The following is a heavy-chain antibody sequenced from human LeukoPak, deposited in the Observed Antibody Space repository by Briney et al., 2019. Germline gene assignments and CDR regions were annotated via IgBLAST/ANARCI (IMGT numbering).Heavy chain of an antibody. D-gene: IGHD5-18*01. CDR1: GFTFSSYT. CDR2: ISGSGGST. V-gene: IGHV3-23*01. J-gene: IGHJ4*02. Sequence: GGSLRLSCAASGFTFSSYTINWVRQAPGKGLEWVSAISGSGGSTYYADSVKGRFTISRDNSKNTLYLQMNSLRAEDTAVYYCAEANIQLWLRYYIDYWGQGTLVTVSS. CDR3: AEANIQLWLRYYIDY.